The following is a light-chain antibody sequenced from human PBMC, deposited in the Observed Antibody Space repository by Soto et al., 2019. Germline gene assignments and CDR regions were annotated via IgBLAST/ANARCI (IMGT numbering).Light chain of an antibody. CDR3: QQYNNWPRT. CDR1: QTVGSN. Sequence: EIVMTQSPATLSVSPGERATLSCRASQTVGSNLAWYQQKPGQVPRLLIYGASTRDTGIPARFSGSGSGTEFTLTISSLQSEDFAVYYCQQYNNWPRTFGQGTKVEIK. V-gene: IGKV3-15*01. J-gene: IGKJ1*01. CDR2: GAS.